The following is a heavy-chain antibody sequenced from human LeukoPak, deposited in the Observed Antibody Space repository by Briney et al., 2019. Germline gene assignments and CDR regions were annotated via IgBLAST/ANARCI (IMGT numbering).Heavy chain of an antibody. CDR1: GFSFSSYE. CDR3: ARASRRGVGATTRFDY. CDR2: ISSSGHTK. Sequence: GGSLRLSCAASGFSFSSYEMTWVRQAPGKGLEWVSYISSSGHTKYYADSVKGRFTMSRDNAKNSLYLQMNSLRAEDTAVYYCARASRRGVGATTRFDYWGQGTLVTVSS. D-gene: IGHD1-26*01. J-gene: IGHJ4*02. V-gene: IGHV3-48*03.